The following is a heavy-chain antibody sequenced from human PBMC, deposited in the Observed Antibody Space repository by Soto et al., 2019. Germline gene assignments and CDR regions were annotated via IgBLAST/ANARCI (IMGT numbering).Heavy chain of an antibody. J-gene: IGHJ4*02. CDR1: GFTFSNHD. CDR2: ISSTGTTR. Sequence: EVQLVESGEGLVQPGGSLKLSCAASGFTFSNHDMNWVRQAPGKGLEWISYISSTGTTRYYADSVKGRFTISRDNARNSLYLQMNSLRAQDTAVYYCARDPLGPIYVAVACHGAYYFDYGGQGTLVTVSS. D-gene: IGHD6-19*01. V-gene: IGHV3-48*03. CDR3: ARDPLGPIYVAVACHGAYYFDY.